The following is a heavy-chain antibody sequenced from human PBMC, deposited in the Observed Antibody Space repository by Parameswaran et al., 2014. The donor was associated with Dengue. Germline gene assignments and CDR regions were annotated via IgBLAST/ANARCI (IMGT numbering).Heavy chain of an antibody. Sequence: WIRQPPGKGLEWVAVIWYDGSNKYYADSVKGRFTISRDNSKNTLYLQMNSLRAEDTAVYYCARALLLNYYYYGMDVWAKDHGHRLL. V-gene: IGHV3-33*01. CDR2: IWYDGSNK. J-gene: IGHJ6*04. D-gene: IGHD2/OR15-2a*01. CDR3: ARALLLNYYYYGMDV.